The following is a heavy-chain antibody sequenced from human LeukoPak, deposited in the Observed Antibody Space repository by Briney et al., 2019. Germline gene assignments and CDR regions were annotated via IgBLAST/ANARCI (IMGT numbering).Heavy chain of an antibody. CDR1: GGSISSYY. Sequence: SETLSLTCTVSGGSISSYYWSWIRQPAGKGLEWIGRIYTSGSTNYNPSLKSRVTMSVDTSKNQFSLKLSSVTAADTAVYYCARSNIVVVPAAMDYYHYMDVWGKGTTVTVSS. CDR3: ARSNIVVVPAAMDYYHYMDV. CDR2: IYTSGST. J-gene: IGHJ6*03. V-gene: IGHV4-4*07. D-gene: IGHD2-2*01.